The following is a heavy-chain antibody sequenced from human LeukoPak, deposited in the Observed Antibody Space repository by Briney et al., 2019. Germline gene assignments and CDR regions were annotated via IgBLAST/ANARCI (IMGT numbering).Heavy chain of an antibody. CDR2: ISGSGGIT. D-gene: IGHD6-19*01. Sequence: PGGSLRLSCAASGFXFSSYGMNWVRQAPGKGLEWVSAISGSGGITYYADSVKGRFTISRDNSKNTVYLQMNSLRVEDTAVYYCAGSSGWYLAYWGQGTLVIGSS. CDR1: GFXFSSYG. J-gene: IGHJ4*02. V-gene: IGHV3-23*01. CDR3: AGSSGWYLAY.